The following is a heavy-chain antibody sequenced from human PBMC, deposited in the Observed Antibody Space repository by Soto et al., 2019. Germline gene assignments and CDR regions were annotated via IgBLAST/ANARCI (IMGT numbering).Heavy chain of an antibody. D-gene: IGHD3-10*01. Sequence: PSXTLSLTCAVSGGSMSSGGYFWSWIRQPPGKGLEWIGYIYHSGSTYYNPSLKSRVSISLDTSKNQFSLKLTSVTAADTAVYYCTRGSHFYFFDYWAHGSLVPVSS. V-gene: IGHV4-30-2*01. J-gene: IGHJ4*01. CDR3: TRGSHFYFFDY. CDR2: IYHSGST. CDR1: GGSMSSGGYF.